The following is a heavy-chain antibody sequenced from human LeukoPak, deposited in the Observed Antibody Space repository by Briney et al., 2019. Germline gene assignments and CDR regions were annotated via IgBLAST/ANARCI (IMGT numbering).Heavy chain of an antibody. D-gene: IGHD5-12*01. CDR3: ARESNGGYGFDY. CDR2: ISAYNGYT. CDR1: GYTFTNYY. Sequence: ASVKVSCKASGYTFTNYYITWVRQAPGQGLEWMGWISAYNGYTNYAQKLQGRVTMTTDTSTSTAYMELRSLRSDDTAVYYCARESNGGYGFDYWGQGTLVTVAS. J-gene: IGHJ4*02. V-gene: IGHV1-18*01.